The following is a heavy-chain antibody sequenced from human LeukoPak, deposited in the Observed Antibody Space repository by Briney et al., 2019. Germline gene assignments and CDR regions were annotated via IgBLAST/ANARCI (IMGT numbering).Heavy chain of an antibody. Sequence: PGGSLRLSCAASGFTFSSYAMHWVRQAPGKGLEYVSAISSNGGSTYYANSVKGRFTISRDNSKNTLYLQMGSLRAEDIAVYYCARDPFPRDCSSTSCPIYYYYYMDVWGKGTTVTVSS. CDR2: ISSNGGST. J-gene: IGHJ6*03. V-gene: IGHV3-64*01. CDR3: ARDPFPRDCSSTSCPIYYYYYMDV. CDR1: GFTFSSYA. D-gene: IGHD2-2*01.